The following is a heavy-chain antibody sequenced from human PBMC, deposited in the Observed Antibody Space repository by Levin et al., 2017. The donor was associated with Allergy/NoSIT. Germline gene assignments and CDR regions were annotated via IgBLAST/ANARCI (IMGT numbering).Heavy chain of an antibody. CDR3: ARGRRGRGYSYGSWFDP. CDR2: INHSGST. Sequence: SSETLSLTCAVYGGSFSGYYWSWIRQAPGKGLEWIGEINHSGSTNYNPSLKSRVTISVDTSKNQFSLKLSSVTAADTAVYYCARGRRGRGYSYGSWFDPWGQGTLVIVSS. J-gene: IGHJ5*02. CDR1: GGSFSGYY. V-gene: IGHV4-34*01. D-gene: IGHD5-18*01.